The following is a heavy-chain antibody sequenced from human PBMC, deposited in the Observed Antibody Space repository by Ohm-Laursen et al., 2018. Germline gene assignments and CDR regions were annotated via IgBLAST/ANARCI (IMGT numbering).Heavy chain of an antibody. D-gene: IGHD4-11*01. CDR2: MNPNSGNT. CDR1: GYIFTDYY. J-gene: IGHJ2*01. CDR3: ARAPSADDYSWYFDL. Sequence: SVKVSCKASGYIFTDYYMHWVRQAPGQGLEWMGWMNPNSGNTGYAQKFQGRVTMTRNTSISTAYMELSSLRSADTAVYYCARAPSADDYSWYFDLWGRGTLVTVSS. V-gene: IGHV1-8*02.